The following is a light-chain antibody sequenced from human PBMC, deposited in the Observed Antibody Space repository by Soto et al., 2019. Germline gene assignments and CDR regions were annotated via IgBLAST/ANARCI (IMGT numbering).Light chain of an antibody. V-gene: IGKV3-20*01. CDR3: QRYGGSPPVT. J-gene: IGKJ4*01. CDR1: QSFSSSN. CDR2: SAS. Sequence: EVVLTQSPGTLSLSPGERATLSCRASQSFSSSNLAWYQHKPGQPPKLIVYSASSRATGIPDRFSGSGSGTNFTLTISRLEPEDFVLYYCQRYGGSPPVTFGGGTKVDIK.